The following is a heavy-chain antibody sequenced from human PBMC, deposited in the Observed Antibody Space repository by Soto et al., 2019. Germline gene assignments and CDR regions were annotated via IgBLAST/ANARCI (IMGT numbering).Heavy chain of an antibody. CDR1: GGSISSGGYY. CDR3: AREVTITENAFDI. J-gene: IGHJ3*02. CDR2: IYYSGST. D-gene: IGHD1-20*01. Sequence: LSLTCTVSGGSISSGGYYWSWIRQHPGKGLEWIGYIYYSGSTYYNPSLKSRVTISVDTSKNQFSLKLSSVTAADTAVYYCAREVTITENAFDIWGQGTMVTVSS. V-gene: IGHV4-31*03.